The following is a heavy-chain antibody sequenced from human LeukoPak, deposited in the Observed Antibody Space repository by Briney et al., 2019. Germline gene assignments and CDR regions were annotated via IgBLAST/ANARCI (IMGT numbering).Heavy chain of an antibody. D-gene: IGHD4-17*01. CDR2: INPNSGGT. V-gene: IGHV1-2*02. CDR3: ARVALMAVTKYYFDY. CDR1: GYTFIGYY. J-gene: IGHJ4*02. Sequence: ASVKVSCKASGYTFIGYYMHWVRQAPGQGLEWMGWINPNSGGTNYAQKFQGRVTMTRDTSISTAYMELSRLRSDDTAVYYCARVALMAVTKYYFDYWGQGTLVTVSS.